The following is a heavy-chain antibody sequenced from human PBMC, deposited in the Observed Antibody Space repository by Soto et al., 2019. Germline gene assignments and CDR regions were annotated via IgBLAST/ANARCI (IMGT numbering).Heavy chain of an antibody. D-gene: IGHD1-26*01. V-gene: IGHV3-15*01. CDR1: GFTFSNAW. CDR2: VKSKTDGGTT. Sequence: LRLSCAASGFTFSNAWMSWVRQAPGKGLEWIGRVKSKTDGGTTDFAAPVKGRFTISRDDSKNTLSLQMNSLKTEDTAVYYCTTDDPINSFWGQGTLVTVSS. CDR3: TTDDPINSF. J-gene: IGHJ4*02.